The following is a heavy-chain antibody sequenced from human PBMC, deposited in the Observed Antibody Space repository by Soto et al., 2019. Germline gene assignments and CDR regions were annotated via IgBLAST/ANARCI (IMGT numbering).Heavy chain of an antibody. CDR1: GFTFSSYG. D-gene: IGHD2-15*01. V-gene: IGHV3-30*18. J-gene: IGHJ6*02. Sequence: GGSLRLSCAASGFTFSSYGMHWVRQAPGKGLEWVAVISYDGSNKYYADSVKGRFTISRDNSKNTLYLQMNSLRAEDTAVYYCAKDMPPFAVATNYYGMDVWGQGTTVTVSS. CDR2: ISYDGSNK. CDR3: AKDMPPFAVATNYYGMDV.